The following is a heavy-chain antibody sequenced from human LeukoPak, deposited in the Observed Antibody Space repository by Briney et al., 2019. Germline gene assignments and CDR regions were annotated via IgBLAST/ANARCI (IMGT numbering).Heavy chain of an antibody. Sequence: ASVKVSCKASGGTFSSYAISWVRQAPGQGLEWMGRIIPILGIANYAQKFQGRVTITADKSTSTAYMELSSLRSEDTAVYYCARDDNGPGAFDTWGQGTMVTVSS. J-gene: IGHJ3*02. V-gene: IGHV1-69*04. D-gene: IGHD1-1*01. CDR3: ARDDNGPGAFDT. CDR1: GGTFSSYA. CDR2: IIPILGIA.